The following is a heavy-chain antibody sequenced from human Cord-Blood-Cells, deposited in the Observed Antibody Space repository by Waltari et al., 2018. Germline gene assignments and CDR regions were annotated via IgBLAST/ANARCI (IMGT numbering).Heavy chain of an antibody. CDR1: GYTFTGYY. D-gene: IGHD2-8*01. J-gene: IGHJ3*02. CDR3: ARGTELGLYAFDI. V-gene: IGHV1-2*02. Sequence: QVQLVQSGAEVKKPGASVKVSCKASGYTFTGYYMHWVRQAPGQGLEWMGWINPKSGGTTYAQKFQGRVTMTRDTSISTAYMELSRLRSDDTAVDYCARGTELGLYAFDIWGQGTMVTVSS. CDR2: INPKSGGT.